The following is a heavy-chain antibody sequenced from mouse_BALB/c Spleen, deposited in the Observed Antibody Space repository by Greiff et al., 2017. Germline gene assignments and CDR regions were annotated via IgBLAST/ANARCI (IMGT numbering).Heavy chain of an antibody. D-gene: IGHD2-14*01. Sequence: QVQLKESGPGLVAPSQSLSITCTVSGFSLTGYGVTWVRQPPGKGLEWLGMIWGDGSTDYNSALKSRLSISKDNSKSQVFLKMNSLQTDDTARYYCARDGGGYRYEPTNYYAMDYWGQGTSVTVSA. CDR1: GFSLTGYG. CDR3: ARDGGGYRYEPTNYYAMDY. V-gene: IGHV2-6-7*01. J-gene: IGHJ4*01. CDR2: IWGDGST.